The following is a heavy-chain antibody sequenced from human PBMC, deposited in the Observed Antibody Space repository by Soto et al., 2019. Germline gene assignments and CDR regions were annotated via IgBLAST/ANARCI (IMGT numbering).Heavy chain of an antibody. J-gene: IGHJ4*02. D-gene: IGHD6-19*01. CDR1: GGSISRSSFY. V-gene: IGHV4-39*01. CDR2: IYYSGSP. Sequence: SETLSLTCTVSGGSISRSSFYWGWIRQPPGKGLEWIANIYYSGSPNYNPPLKSRVTMSLDTSKNQIYLNLSSVTAADTAVYYCARPARQGTVAGDFWGQGTLVTVSS. CDR3: ARPARQGTVAGDF.